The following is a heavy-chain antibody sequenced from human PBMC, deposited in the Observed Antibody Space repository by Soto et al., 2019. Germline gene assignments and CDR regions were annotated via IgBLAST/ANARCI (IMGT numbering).Heavy chain of an antibody. CDR2: IYYSGST. CDR1: GGSISSSGGC. V-gene: IGHV4-39*01. Sequence: SETMCLRWTVAGGSISSSGGCRGWISKPPGKGLEWIGSIYYSGSTYYNPSLKSRVTISVDTSKNQFSLKLSSVTAADTAVYYCASGRYDFWSGYTNYGMDVWGQGTTVTVSS. CDR3: ASGRYDFWSGYTNYGMDV. D-gene: IGHD3-3*01. J-gene: IGHJ6*02.